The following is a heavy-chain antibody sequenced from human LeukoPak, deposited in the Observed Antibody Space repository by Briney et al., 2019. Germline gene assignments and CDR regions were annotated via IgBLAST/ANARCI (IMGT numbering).Heavy chain of an antibody. CDR1: GFSFSSYA. J-gene: IGHJ4*02. V-gene: IGHV3-30*04. CDR2: ISYDGNNK. Sequence: GGSLRLSCTASGFSFSSYAMHWVRQAPGKGLEWVAGISYDGNNKKYVESVKGRFTISRDNSNHMLYLQMNSLTAEDTAMYYVSRGSIVGTILPFDCWGQGTLVTVSS. CDR3: SRGSIVGTILPFDC. D-gene: IGHD2-21*01.